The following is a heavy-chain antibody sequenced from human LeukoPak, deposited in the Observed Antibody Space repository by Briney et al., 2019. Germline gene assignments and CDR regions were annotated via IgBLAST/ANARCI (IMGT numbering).Heavy chain of an antibody. Sequence: GRSLRLSCAASGFTFSSYAMHWVRQAPGKGLEWVAVISYDGSNKYYADSVKGRFTISRDNSKNTLYLQMNSLRAEDTAVYYCARDRIAARPPYYYYYMDVWGKGTTVTVSS. CDR3: ARDRIAARPPYYYYYMDV. CDR1: GFTFSSYA. D-gene: IGHD6-6*01. CDR2: ISYDGSNK. V-gene: IGHV3-30-3*01. J-gene: IGHJ6*03.